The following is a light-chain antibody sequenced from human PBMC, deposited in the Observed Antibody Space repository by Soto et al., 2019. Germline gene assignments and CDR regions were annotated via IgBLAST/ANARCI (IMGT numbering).Light chain of an antibody. CDR2: RTS. Sequence: ITQSSSTASVSPGERAPPSCRASQSISSNLAWYQQKPGQAPRLLMFRTSSRATGFPARFSGSGSGTEFNLTISSLQSEDFGVYYCQQYNNWPLTFGGGTKVDIK. V-gene: IGKV3-15*01. CDR1: QSISSN. J-gene: IGKJ4*01. CDR3: QQYNNWPLT.